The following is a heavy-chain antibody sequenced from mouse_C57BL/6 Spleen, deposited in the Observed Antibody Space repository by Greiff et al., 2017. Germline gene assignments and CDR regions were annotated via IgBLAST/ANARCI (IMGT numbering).Heavy chain of an antibody. Sequence: EVKLMASGGGLVKPGGSLKLSCAASGFTFSDYGMHWVRQAPEKGLEWVAYISSGSSTIYYADKVKGRFTISRDNAKNTQFLQMTILRSEDTAMYYGSRGGLLGAMDYWGQGTSVTVSS. J-gene: IGHJ4*01. V-gene: IGHV5-17*01. D-gene: IGHD2-10*01. CDR3: SRGGLLGAMDY. CDR1: GFTFSDYG. CDR2: ISSGSSTI.